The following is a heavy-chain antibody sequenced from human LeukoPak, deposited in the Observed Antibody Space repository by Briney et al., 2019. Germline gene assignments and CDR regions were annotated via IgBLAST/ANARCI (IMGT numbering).Heavy chain of an antibody. CDR3: ARGIRNYDISTGYYRKNFDY. CDR1: GYTFTSYG. V-gene: IGHV1-18*01. J-gene: IGHJ4*02. Sequence: ASVKVSCKASGYTFTSYGISWVRQAPGQGLEWMGWISAYNGNTNYAQKLQGRVTMTTDTSTSTAYMELRSLRSDDTAVYYCARGIRNYDISTGYYRKNFDYWGQGTLVTVSS. CDR2: ISAYNGNT. D-gene: IGHD3-9*01.